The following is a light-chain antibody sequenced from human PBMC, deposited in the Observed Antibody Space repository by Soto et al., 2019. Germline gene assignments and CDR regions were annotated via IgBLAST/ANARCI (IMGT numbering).Light chain of an antibody. Sequence: QSALTQPASVSGSPGQSITISCTGTSSDVSAYNYVSWYQQHPGKAPKLMIFDVSNRPSGVFNRFSGSKSGNTASLTISGLQAEDEADYYCSSYTSSSTLGVFGTGTKLTVL. CDR1: SSDVSAYNY. CDR2: DVS. CDR3: SSYTSSSTLGV. J-gene: IGLJ1*01. V-gene: IGLV2-14*01.